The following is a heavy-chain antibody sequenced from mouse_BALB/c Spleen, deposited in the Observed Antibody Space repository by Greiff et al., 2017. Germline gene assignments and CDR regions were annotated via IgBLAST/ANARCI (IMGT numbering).Heavy chain of an antibody. CDR3: ARDDYDGRGFAY. CDR1: GFNIKDTY. Sequence: VQLKESGAELVKPGASVKLSCTASGFNIKDTYMHWVKQRPEQGLEWIGRIDPANGNTKYDPKFQGKATITADTSSNTAYLQLSSLTSEDTAVYYCARDDYDGRGFAYWGQGTLVTVSA. V-gene: IGHV14-3*02. J-gene: IGHJ3*01. CDR2: IDPANGNT. D-gene: IGHD2-4*01.